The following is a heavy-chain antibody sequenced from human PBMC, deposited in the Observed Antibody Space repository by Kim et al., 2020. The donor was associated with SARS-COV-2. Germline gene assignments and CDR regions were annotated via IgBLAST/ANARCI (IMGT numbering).Heavy chain of an antibody. CDR3: AKSIAAAGHYYYGMDV. Sequence: DSVKGRFTISRDNSKNTLYLQMNSLRAEDTAVYYCAKSIAAAGHYYYGMDVWGQGTTVTVSS. J-gene: IGHJ6*02. D-gene: IGHD6-13*01. V-gene: IGHV3-23*01.